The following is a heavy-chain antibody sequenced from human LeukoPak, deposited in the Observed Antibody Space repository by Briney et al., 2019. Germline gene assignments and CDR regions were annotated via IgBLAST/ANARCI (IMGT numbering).Heavy chain of an antibody. CDR1: GGSISSSSYY. Sequence: SETLSLTCTVSGGSISSSSYYWGWIRQPPGKGLEWIGSIYYSGSTDYNPSLKSRVTISVDTSKNQFSLKLSSVTAADTAVYYCARRFTYDDYFDYWGQGTLVTVSS. CDR2: IYYSGST. D-gene: IGHD5-12*01. CDR3: ARRFTYDDYFDY. J-gene: IGHJ4*02. V-gene: IGHV4-39*01.